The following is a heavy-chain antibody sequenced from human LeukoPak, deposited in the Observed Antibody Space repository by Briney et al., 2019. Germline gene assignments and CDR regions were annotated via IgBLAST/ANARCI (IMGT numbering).Heavy chain of an antibody. CDR1: GGSISSSSYY. D-gene: IGHD6-13*01. CDR2: IYYSGST. Sequence: SETLSLTCTVSGGSISSSSYYWGWIRQPPGKGLEWIGSIYYSGSTYCSPSLKSRVTISVDTSKNQFSLKLNSVTAADTAVYYCARHRIPAADDAFDIWGQGTMVTVSS. J-gene: IGHJ3*02. CDR3: ARHRIPAADDAFDI. V-gene: IGHV4-39*01.